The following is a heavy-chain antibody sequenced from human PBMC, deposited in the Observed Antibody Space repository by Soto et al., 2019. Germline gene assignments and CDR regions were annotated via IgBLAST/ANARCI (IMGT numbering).Heavy chain of an antibody. V-gene: IGHV1-8*01. CDR3: EVTAGY. CDR2: MSPDSGNA. Sequence: QIQVVQSRAEVKKPGASVRVSCETSGYTFTDYDINWLRQAPGQGLEWMGWMSPDSGNAGYAQQFQGRVTMTCDTSIRTAYMELRSLRSEDTAVYYCEVTAGYWGQGTMVTVSS. CDR1: GYTFTDYD. J-gene: IGHJ4*02. D-gene: IGHD2-21*02.